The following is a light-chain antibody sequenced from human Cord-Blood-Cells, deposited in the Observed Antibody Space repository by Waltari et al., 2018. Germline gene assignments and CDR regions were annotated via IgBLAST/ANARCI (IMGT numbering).Light chain of an antibody. CDR3: SSYTSSSTLV. Sequence: QSALTQPASVSGSPGQSITISCTGTSRDVGGYNYVSWYQQHPGKAPKLMIYDVSNRPSGVSNRFSVSNSGNTASLTLSGLQAEDEADYYCSSYTSSSTLVFCGGTKLTVL. CDR2: DVS. V-gene: IGLV2-14*01. J-gene: IGLJ2*01. CDR1: SRDVGGYNY.